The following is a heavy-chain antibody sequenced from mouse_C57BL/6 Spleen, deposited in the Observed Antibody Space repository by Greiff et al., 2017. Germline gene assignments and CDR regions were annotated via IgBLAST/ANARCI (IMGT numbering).Heavy chain of an antibody. J-gene: IGHJ2*01. CDR1: GFSLSTSGMG. V-gene: IGHV8-12*01. Sequence: QVTLKESGPGILQSSQTLSLTCSFSGFSLSTSGMGVSWIRQPSGKGLEWLAHIYWDDDKRYHPSLKSRLTISKDTSRNQVFLKITSVDTADTATYYCARSQSWEEGNYFDYWGQGTTLTVSS. CDR2: IYWDDDK. D-gene: IGHD4-1*01. CDR3: ARSQSWEEGNYFDY.